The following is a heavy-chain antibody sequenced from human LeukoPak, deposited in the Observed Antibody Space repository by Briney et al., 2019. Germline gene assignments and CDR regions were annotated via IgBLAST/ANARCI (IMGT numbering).Heavy chain of an antibody. J-gene: IGHJ4*02. CDR2: MNPNSGNT. CDR1: GYTFTSYD. D-gene: IGHD5-24*01. Sequence: GASVKVSCKASGYTFTSYDINWVRQATGQGLEWMGWMNPNSGNTGYAQKFQGRVTMTRDTSISTAYMELSSLRSEDTAVYYCARDLATVERATGYWGQGTLVTVSS. V-gene: IGHV1-8*01. CDR3: ARDLATVERATGY.